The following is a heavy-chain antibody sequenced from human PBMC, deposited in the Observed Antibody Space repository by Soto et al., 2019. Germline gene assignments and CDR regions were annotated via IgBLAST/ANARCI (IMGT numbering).Heavy chain of an antibody. J-gene: IGHJ5*02. D-gene: IGHD2-8*01. V-gene: IGHV5-51*01. CDR1: GNSFTTYC. CDR2: IYPGDSDT. Sequence: GESLHISCKASGNSFTTYCIAWVRQMPGKGLEWMGIIYPGDSDTRYSPSFQGQVTISADRSISTAYLQWSSLKASDTAMYYCARLPCRGTNAVCYLMTWGQGTLVTVSS. CDR3: ARLPCRGTNAVCYLMT.